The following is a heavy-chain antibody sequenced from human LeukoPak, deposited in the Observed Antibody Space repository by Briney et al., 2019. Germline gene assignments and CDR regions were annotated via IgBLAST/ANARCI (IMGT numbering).Heavy chain of an antibody. Sequence: GASVKVSCKASGYTFTSYDIKWVRQATGQGLEWMGWMNPNSGNTGYAQKFQGRVTMTRNTSISTAYMELSSLRSEDTAVYYCARVLGSGRRNLNWFDPWGQGTLVTVSS. D-gene: IGHD3-10*01. CDR1: GYTFTSYD. CDR3: ARVLGSGRRNLNWFDP. CDR2: MNPNSGNT. J-gene: IGHJ5*02. V-gene: IGHV1-8*01.